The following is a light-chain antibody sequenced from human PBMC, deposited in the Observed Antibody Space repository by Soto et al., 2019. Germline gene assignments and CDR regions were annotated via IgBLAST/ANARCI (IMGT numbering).Light chain of an antibody. CDR3: TSWTTSTTMI. CDR2: DVS. J-gene: IGLJ7*01. Sequence: QSALTQPASVSGSPGQSITITCTGTRSDIGAYNFVSWYQQHPGEVPKLMLYDVSIRPPGVSNRFSGSKSGNTASLTISGLQAEDEADYYCTSWTTSTTMIFGGGTQLTVL. V-gene: IGLV2-14*03. CDR1: RSDIGAYNF.